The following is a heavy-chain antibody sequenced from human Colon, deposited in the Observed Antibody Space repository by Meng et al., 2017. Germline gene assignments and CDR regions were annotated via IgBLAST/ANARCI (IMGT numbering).Heavy chain of an antibody. CDR2: INADSGGT. D-gene: IGHD6-19*01. CDR1: GYSLSGYY. CDR3: AKIHLGDSGLDY. V-gene: IGHV1-2*06. J-gene: IGHJ4*02. Sequence: QWQLVQSGAEVKKPGASVKVSCKASGYSLSGYYMHWVRQVPGQGLEWMGRINADSGGTNYAEKFQGRVTLTRDTSINTAYMEVTSLRSDDTAVYYCAKIHLGDSGLDYWGQGTLVTVSS.